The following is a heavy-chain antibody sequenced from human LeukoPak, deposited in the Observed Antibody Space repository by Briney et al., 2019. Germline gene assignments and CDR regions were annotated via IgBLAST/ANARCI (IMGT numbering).Heavy chain of an antibody. V-gene: IGHV3-23*01. CDR3: ASWAGTAAGFSGPFDY. Sequence: GGTLRLSCAASGFTFSSYGMSWVRQAPGKGLEWVSAISGSGGSTYYADSVKGRFTISRDNSKNTLYLQMNSLRAEDTAVYYCASWAGTAAGFSGPFDYWGQGTLVTVSS. J-gene: IGHJ4*02. CDR1: GFTFSSYG. D-gene: IGHD6-13*01. CDR2: ISGSGGST.